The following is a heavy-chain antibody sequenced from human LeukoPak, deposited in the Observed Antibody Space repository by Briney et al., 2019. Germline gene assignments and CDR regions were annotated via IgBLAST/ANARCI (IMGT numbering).Heavy chain of an antibody. V-gene: IGHV4-38-2*01. CDR3: ARGWSYPYYFDY. CDR2: IYHSETT. D-gene: IGHD1-26*01. CDR1: GYSISSGYY. J-gene: IGHJ4*02. Sequence: SETLSLTCAVSGYSISSGYYWGWLRQPPGKGLEWIGTIYHSETTYYNPSLKSRVTISVDTSKNQFSLKLSSVTAADTAVYYCARGWSYPYYFDYWGQGTLVTVSS.